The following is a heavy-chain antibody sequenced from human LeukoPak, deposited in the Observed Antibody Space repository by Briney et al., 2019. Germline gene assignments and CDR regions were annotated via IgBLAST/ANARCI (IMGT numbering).Heavy chain of an antibody. CDR3: VKDPVAYNYGYGFAS. CDR2: ISDSGGST. Sequence: GGSLRLSCAASGFTFSTYGMSWVRQAPGKGLEWVSGISDSGGSTTYADSVKGRFTISRDNSKKTVYLQMNSLRVEDTAVYYCVKDPVAYNYGYGFASWGQGTLVTVSS. CDR1: GFTFSTYG. V-gene: IGHV3-23*01. J-gene: IGHJ4*02. D-gene: IGHD5-18*01.